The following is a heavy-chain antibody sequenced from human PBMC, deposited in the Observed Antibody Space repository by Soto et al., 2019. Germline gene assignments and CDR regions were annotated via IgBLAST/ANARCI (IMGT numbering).Heavy chain of an antibody. CDR3: AKDSHYDMLTGYYNRFDY. D-gene: IGHD3-9*01. CDR2: ISGSGGST. CDR1: GFTFSSYA. V-gene: IGHV3-23*01. J-gene: IGHJ4*02. Sequence: EVQLLESGGGLVQPGGSLRLSCAASGFTFSSYAMSWVRQAPGKGLEWVSAISGSGGSTYYADSVKGPFTISRENSKNTLYLQMNSLRAEDTAVYYCAKDSHYDMLTGYYNRFDYWGQGTLVTVSS.